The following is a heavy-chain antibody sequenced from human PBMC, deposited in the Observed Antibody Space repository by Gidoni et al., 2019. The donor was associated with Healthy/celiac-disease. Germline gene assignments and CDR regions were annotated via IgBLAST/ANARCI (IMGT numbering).Heavy chain of an antibody. CDR2: ISSSSSYI. CDR3: ARDENYDILTGYYPFDY. CDR1: GFTFSSYS. Sequence: EVQLVESGGGLVKPGGSLRLSCAASGFTFSSYSMNWVRQAPGKGLEWVSSISSSSSYIYYADSVKGRFTISRDNAKNSLYLQMNSLRAEDTAVYYCARDENYDILTGYYPFDYWGQGTLVTVSS. D-gene: IGHD3-9*01. V-gene: IGHV3-21*01. J-gene: IGHJ4*02.